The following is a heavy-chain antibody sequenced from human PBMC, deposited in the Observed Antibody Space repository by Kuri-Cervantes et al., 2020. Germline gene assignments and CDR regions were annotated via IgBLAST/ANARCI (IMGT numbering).Heavy chain of an antibody. Sequence: SVKVSCKASGYTFTYRYLHWVRQAPGQALEWMGWITPFNGNTNYAQKFQGRVTMTRDTSISTAYMELSRLRSDDTAVYYCARVPLYRNGGSGTFDMWGQGTMVTVSS. D-gene: IGHD3-16*01. V-gene: IGHV1-45*02. CDR3: ARVPLYRNGGSGTFDM. CDR2: ITPFNGNT. J-gene: IGHJ3*02. CDR1: GYTFTYRY.